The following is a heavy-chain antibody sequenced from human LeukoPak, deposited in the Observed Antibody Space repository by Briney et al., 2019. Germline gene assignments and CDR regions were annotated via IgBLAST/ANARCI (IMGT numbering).Heavy chain of an antibody. J-gene: IGHJ4*02. V-gene: IGHV3-23*01. Sequence: GGSLRLSCAASGFTSSSYAMSWVRQAPGKGLEWVSAISGSGGSTYYADSVKGRFTISRDNSKNTLYLQMNSLRAEDTAVYYCAKDDLGNDYYFDYWGQGTLVTVSS. CDR3: AKDDLGNDYYFDY. D-gene: IGHD2-21*02. CDR1: GFTSSSYA. CDR2: ISGSGGST.